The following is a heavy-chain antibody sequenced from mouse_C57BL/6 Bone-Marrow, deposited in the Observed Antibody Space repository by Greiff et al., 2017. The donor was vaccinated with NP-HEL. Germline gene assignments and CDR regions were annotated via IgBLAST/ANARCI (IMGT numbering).Heavy chain of an antibody. J-gene: IGHJ3*01. CDR2: ISSGGDYI. CDR3: TRDLGVTGTSWFAY. Sequence: DVKLVESGEGLVKPGGSLKLSCAASGFTFSSYAMSWVRQTPEKRLEWVAYISSGGDYIYYADTVKGRFTIPRQNARNTLYQQRSSLKSEDTAMYYCTRDLGVTGTSWFAYWGQGTLVTVSA. V-gene: IGHV5-9-1*02. CDR1: GFTFSSYA. D-gene: IGHD4-1*01.